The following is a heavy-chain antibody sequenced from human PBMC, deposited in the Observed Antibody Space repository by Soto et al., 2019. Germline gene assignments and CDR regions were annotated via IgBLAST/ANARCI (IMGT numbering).Heavy chain of an antibody. V-gene: IGHV3-23*01. Sequence: GGSLRLSCAASGFAFSSYAMSWVRQAPGKGPEWVSAISGSGGSTYYADSVKGRFTISRDNSKNTLYLQMNSLRAEDTAVYYCAKVIGPHSYGPYYFDYWGQGTLVTAPQ. J-gene: IGHJ4*02. CDR3: AKVIGPHSYGPYYFDY. CDR2: ISGSGGST. CDR1: GFAFSSYA. D-gene: IGHD5-18*01.